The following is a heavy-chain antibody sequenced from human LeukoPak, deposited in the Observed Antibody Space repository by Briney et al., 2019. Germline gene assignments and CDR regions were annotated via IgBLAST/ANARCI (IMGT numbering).Heavy chain of an antibody. V-gene: IGHV1-8*01. CDR3: ARGRIVRGGGYYYYYYMDV. Sequence: ASVKVSCKASGYTFNSYDINWVRQATGQGLEWMGWMNPNSGNTGYAQKFQGRVTMTRNTSISTAYMELSSLRSEDTAVYYCARGRIVRGGGYYYYYYMDVWGKGTTVTVSS. CDR1: GYTFNSYD. J-gene: IGHJ6*03. D-gene: IGHD2/OR15-2a*01. CDR2: MNPNSGNT.